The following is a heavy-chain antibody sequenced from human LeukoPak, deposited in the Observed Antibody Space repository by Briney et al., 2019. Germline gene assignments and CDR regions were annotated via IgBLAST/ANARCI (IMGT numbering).Heavy chain of an antibody. Sequence: GGSLRLSCAASGFTFSNYVMTWVRQAPGKGLEWVSFVSTSGSYIYYADSVKGRFTISRDNAKNSLYLQMNSLRAEDTAVYYCASQTPRRLPIAVADYFDYWGQGTLVTVSS. CDR1: GFTFSNYV. V-gene: IGHV3-21*01. D-gene: IGHD6-19*01. CDR3: ASQTPRRLPIAVADYFDY. J-gene: IGHJ4*02. CDR2: VSTSGSYI.